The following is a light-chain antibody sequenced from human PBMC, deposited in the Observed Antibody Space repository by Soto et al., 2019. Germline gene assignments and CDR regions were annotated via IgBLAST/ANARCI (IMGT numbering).Light chain of an antibody. CDR2: GAS. CDR3: QQYGVSPT. J-gene: IGKJ4*01. V-gene: IGKV3-20*01. Sequence: EIVLTQSPGTLSLSPGERATLSCRASQSVSSSYLAWYQQKPGQAPRLLIYGASSRATGIPDRFSGSGSGIDFTLTISRLEPEDSAVYYCQQYGVSPTFGGGTKVDIK. CDR1: QSVSSSY.